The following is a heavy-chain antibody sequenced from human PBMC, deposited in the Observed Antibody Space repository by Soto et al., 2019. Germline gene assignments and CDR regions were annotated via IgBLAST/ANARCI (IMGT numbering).Heavy chain of an antibody. J-gene: IGHJ4*02. V-gene: IGHV3-23*01. D-gene: IGHD3-10*01. Sequence: EVQLLESGGGLVQPGGSLRVSCAASGFTFSSYAMSWVRQAPGKGLEWVSAISGSGGSTYYADSVKGRFTISRDNSKNTLYLQMNSLRAEDTAVYYCAKGDTMVRGVIINYWGQGTLVTVSS. CDR1: GFTFSSYA. CDR2: ISGSGGST. CDR3: AKGDTMVRGVIINY.